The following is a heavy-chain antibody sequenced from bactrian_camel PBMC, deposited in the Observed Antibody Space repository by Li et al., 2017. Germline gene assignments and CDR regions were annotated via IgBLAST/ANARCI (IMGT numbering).Heavy chain of an antibody. J-gene: IGHJ4*01. V-gene: IGHV3-2*01. CDR2: IYTGSNKT. CDR1: GDTIDNYC. Sequence: HVQLVESGGGSVAAGGSLRLSCLVSGDTIDNYCLGWVRQAPGQEREGVATIYTGSNKTYYADSVKGRFTISQDEAKGTIYLQMNNLKAEDTAMYYCVADQNYCYLQYSYSIWGQGTQVTVS. D-gene: IGHD2*01. CDR3: VADQNYCYLQYSYSI.